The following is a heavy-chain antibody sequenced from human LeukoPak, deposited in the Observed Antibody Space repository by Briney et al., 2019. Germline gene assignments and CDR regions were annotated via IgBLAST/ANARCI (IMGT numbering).Heavy chain of an antibody. V-gene: IGHV3-30*18. CDR2: ISYDGSNK. J-gene: IGHJ4*02. Sequence: GGSLRLSCAASGFTFSSYGMHWVRQAPGKGLEWVAVISYDGSNKYYADSVKGRFTISRDNSKNTLYLQMSSLRAEDTAVYYCAKDPRTYGELYYFDYWGQGTLVTVSS. CDR3: AKDPRTYGELYYFDY. CDR1: GFTFSSYG. D-gene: IGHD4-17*01.